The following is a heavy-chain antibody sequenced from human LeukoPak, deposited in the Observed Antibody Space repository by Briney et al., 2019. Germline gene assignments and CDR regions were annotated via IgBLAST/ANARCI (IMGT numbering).Heavy chain of an antibody. CDR3: AKDQIHLWFPDY. J-gene: IGHJ4*02. Sequence: GGSLRLSCTASGFTFSSYAMSWVRQAPGKGLEWVSAISGSGENTYYADSVKGRFSISRDNSKNTLYLQMNSLRAEDTAVYYCAKDQIHLWFPDYWGQGTLVTVSS. V-gene: IGHV3-23*01. D-gene: IGHD5-18*01. CDR1: GFTFSSYA. CDR2: ISGSGENT.